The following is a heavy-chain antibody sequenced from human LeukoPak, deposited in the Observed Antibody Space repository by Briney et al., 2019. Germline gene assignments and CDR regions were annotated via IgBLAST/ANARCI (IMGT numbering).Heavy chain of an antibody. V-gene: IGHV4-34*01. CDR1: GGSFSGYY. CDR3: ARGAKWGGNWFDP. Sequence: SSETLSLTCAAYGGSFSGYYWSWIRQPPGKGLEWIGEINHSGSTKYNPYLKSRVTISVDTSKNQFSLKLSSVTAADTAVYYCARGAKWGGNWFDPWGQGTLVTVSS. CDR2: INHSGST. D-gene: IGHD2-8*01. J-gene: IGHJ5*02.